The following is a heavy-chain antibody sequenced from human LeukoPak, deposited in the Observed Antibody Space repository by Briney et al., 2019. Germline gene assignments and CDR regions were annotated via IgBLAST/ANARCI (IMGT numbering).Heavy chain of an antibody. CDR1: GGSISSYY. CDR2: IYTSGST. CDR3: ARNIVATTYDAFDI. D-gene: IGHD5-12*01. J-gene: IGHJ3*02. Sequence: SETLSLTCTVSGGSISSYYWSWIRQPAGKGLEWIGRIYTSGSTNYNPSLKSRVTMSVDTSKNQFSLRLSSVTAADTAVYYCARNIVATTYDAFDIWGQGTMVTVSS. V-gene: IGHV4-4*07.